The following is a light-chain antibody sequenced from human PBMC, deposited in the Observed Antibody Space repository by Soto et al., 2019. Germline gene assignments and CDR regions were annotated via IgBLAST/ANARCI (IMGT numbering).Light chain of an antibody. J-gene: IGKJ5*01. CDR3: MQGLQSTIT. V-gene: IGKV1-5*03. CDR1: QTISSW. CDR2: LGS. Sequence: DIQMTQSPSTLSGSVGDRVTITCRASQTISSWLAWYQQKPGQSPQLLIYLGSSRASGVPDRVSGSGSGTDFTLKIGRVEAEDVGIYYCMQGLQSTITFGQGTRLEIK.